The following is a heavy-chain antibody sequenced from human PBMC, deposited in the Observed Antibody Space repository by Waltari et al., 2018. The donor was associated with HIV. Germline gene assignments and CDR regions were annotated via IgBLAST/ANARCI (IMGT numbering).Heavy chain of an antibody. CDR3: VRGGEGTYGDY. CDR2: ISRDSRYI. J-gene: IGHJ4*02. V-gene: IGHV3-21*01. CDR1: GFSFCYYS. D-gene: IGHD3-16*01. Sequence: DVKLVESGGGLVQPGGSLRLAGAGCGFSFCYYSMNWVRQAPGKGLEWVSSISRDSRYIYYADSVKGRFTISRDNARNSLFLQMNSLRADDTAVYYCVRGGEGTYGDYWGQGTLVTVSS.